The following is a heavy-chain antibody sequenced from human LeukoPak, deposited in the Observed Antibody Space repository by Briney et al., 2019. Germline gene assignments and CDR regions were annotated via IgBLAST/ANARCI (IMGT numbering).Heavy chain of an antibody. CDR1: GFTFSSYW. V-gene: IGHV3-7*01. J-gene: IGHJ6*02. CDR2: IKQDGSEK. D-gene: IGHD3-9*01. Sequence: GGSLRLSCAASGFTFSSYWMSWVRQAQGKGLEWVANIKQDGSEKYYVDSVKGRFTISRDNAKNSLYLQMNSPRAEDTAVYYCARESRYFGWFPIMDVWGQGTTVTVSS. CDR3: ARESRYFGWFPIMDV.